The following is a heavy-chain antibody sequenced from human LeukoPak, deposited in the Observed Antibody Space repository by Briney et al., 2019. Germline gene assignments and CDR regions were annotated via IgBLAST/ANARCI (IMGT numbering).Heavy chain of an antibody. D-gene: IGHD3-22*01. CDR3: AKDRHYYDSSGYYH. CDR1: GFTFSSYG. Sequence: GGSLRLSCAASGFTFSSYGMHWVRQAPGKGLEWVAVISYDGSNKYYADSVKGRFTTSRDNSKNTLYLQMNSLRAEDTAVYYCAKDRHYYDSSGYYHWGQGTLVTVSS. J-gene: IGHJ4*02. V-gene: IGHV3-30*18. CDR2: ISYDGSNK.